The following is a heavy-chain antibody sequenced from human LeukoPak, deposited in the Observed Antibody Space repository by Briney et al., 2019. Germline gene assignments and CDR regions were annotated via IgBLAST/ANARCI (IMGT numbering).Heavy chain of an antibody. CDR3: AKDREYTVLRFLEWPDGGAFDI. CDR1: GFTFSSYS. V-gene: IGHV3-21*01. J-gene: IGHJ3*02. CDR2: IRSSSSYI. Sequence: GRSLRLSCAASGFTFSSYSMNWVRQAPGKGLEWVSSIRSSSSYIYYADSVKGRFTISRDNAKNSLYLQMNSLRAEDTAVYYCAKDREYTVLRFLEWPDGGAFDIWGQGTMVTVSS. D-gene: IGHD3-3*01.